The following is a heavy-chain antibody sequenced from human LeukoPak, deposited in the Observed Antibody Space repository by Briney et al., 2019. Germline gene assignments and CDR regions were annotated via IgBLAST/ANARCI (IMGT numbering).Heavy chain of an antibody. D-gene: IGHD5-18*01. V-gene: IGHV4-59*01. Sequence: SENLSLTCSVSGVSISSFCWSWLRQRPGKGLEWIGFIFYSGSTHYKPALKSRVTISVDTSKKQFSLKLSSVTAADTAVYYCARTEESGYSYRYFGYYYYMDVWGKGTTVTVSS. CDR3: ARTEESGYSYRYFGYYYYMDV. CDR1: GVSISSFC. J-gene: IGHJ6*03. CDR2: IFYSGST.